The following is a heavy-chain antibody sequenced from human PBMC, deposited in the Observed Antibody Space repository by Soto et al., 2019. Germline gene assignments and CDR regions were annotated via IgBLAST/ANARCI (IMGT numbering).Heavy chain of an antibody. D-gene: IGHD2-15*01. CDR2: VSKTGLTT. J-gene: IGHJ4*02. CDR1: GFTFSSYD. CDR3: AKRYCSGAGCALFDN. Sequence: GGSLRLSCLGSGFTFSSYDMTWVRQAPGKGLEWVSTVSKTGLTTYYADSVKGRFTISRDNSKNTLSLQMNSLRAEDTALYYCAKRYCSGAGCALFDNWGQGTLVTVSS. V-gene: IGHV3-23*01.